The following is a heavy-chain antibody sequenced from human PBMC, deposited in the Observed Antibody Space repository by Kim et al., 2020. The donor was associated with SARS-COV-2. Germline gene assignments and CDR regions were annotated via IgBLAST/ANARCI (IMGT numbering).Heavy chain of an antibody. CDR3: ARAPATGAVAGGMDV. CDR1: GYSISSGYY. CDR2: IHHSGST. Sequence: SETLSLTCTVSGYSISSGYYWGWIRQPPGKGLEWIGSIHHSGSTYYNPSLKSRVTISVDTSKNQFSLKLSSVTAADTAVYYCARAPATGAVAGGMDVWGQGTTVTVSS. D-gene: IGHD6-19*01. J-gene: IGHJ6*02. V-gene: IGHV4-38-2*02.